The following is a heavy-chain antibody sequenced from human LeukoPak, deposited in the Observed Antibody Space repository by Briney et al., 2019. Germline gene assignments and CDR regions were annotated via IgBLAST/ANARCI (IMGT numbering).Heavy chain of an antibody. J-gene: IGHJ4*02. CDR3: ARGSLEMSTIAYLDY. CDR1: GYTFTDYY. V-gene: IGHV1-2*02. Sequence: ASVKVSCKASGYTFTDYYLHWARQAPGQGLEWMGWINPTTGSAGFAQKFQGRVTMTRDSSISTAYMELSRLTSDDTAVFYCARGSLEMSTIAYLDYWGQGTLVTVSS. D-gene: IGHD5-24*01. CDR2: INPTTGSA.